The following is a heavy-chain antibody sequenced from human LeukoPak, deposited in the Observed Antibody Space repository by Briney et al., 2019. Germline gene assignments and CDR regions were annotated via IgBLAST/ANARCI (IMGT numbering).Heavy chain of an antibody. CDR1: GFTFSSYS. CDR3: ARGHGSGSYFQTPFDY. D-gene: IGHD3-10*01. V-gene: IGHV3-21*01. Sequence: GGSLRLSCAASGFTFSSYSMNWVRQVPGKGLEWVSSISSSSSYIYYADSVKGRFTISRDNAKNSLYLQMNSLRAEDTALYYCARGHGSGSYFQTPFDYWGQGTLVTVSS. J-gene: IGHJ4*02. CDR2: ISSSSSYI.